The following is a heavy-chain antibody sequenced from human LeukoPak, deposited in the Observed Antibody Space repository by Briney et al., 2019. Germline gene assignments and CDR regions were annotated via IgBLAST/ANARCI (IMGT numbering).Heavy chain of an antibody. V-gene: IGHV4-39*01. D-gene: IGHD3-16*01. CDR2: VYSTGNT. J-gene: IGHJ5*02. CDR1: GDSINSNSYH. CDR3: ARPHLTWRVEYFDP. Sequence: PSETLSLTCTVSGDSINSNSYHWGWIRQPPGKGLEWLGTVYSTGNTYYTPSLESRATISVDTSNNQFSLKLTSVTAADTAVYYCARPHLTWRVEYFDPWGQGTLVTVSS.